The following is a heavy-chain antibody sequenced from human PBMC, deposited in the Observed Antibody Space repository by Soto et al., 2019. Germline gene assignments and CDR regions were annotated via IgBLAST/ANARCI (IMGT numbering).Heavy chain of an antibody. CDR2: IYYSGST. V-gene: IGHV4-31*03. D-gene: IGHD3-22*01. Sequence: QVQLQESGPGLVKPSQTLSLTCTVSGGSISSGGYYWSWIRQHPGKGLEWIGYIYYSGSTYYNPSLKSRLTISVDTAKNQFSLKLSSVTAADTAVYYCARGRKGRRYYDSSGYYGPPREWDAFDIWGQGTMVTVSS. CDR3: ARGRKGRRYYDSSGYYGPPREWDAFDI. CDR1: GGSISSGGYY. J-gene: IGHJ3*02.